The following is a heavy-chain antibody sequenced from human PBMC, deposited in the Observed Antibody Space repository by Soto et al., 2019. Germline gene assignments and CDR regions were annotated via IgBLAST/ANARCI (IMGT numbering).Heavy chain of an antibody. D-gene: IGHD3-10*01. CDR2: IYPGDSDT. J-gene: IGHJ4*01. CDR1: GYSVTTYW. CDR3: ARHSTSARKDY. V-gene: IGHV5-51*01. Sequence: SLKISCKGSGYSVTTYWIACVLQMPGKGLEWVGIIYPGDSDTRYSPSFEGHVTISVDKSISTAFLQWNSLKASDNAIYYCARHSTSARKDYLGRRTLLAVCS.